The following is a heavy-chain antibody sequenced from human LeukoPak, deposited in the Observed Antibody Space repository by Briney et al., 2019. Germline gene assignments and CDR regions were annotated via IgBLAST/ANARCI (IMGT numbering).Heavy chain of an antibody. CDR1: GDSISIYY. D-gene: IGHD3-10*01. J-gene: IGHJ4*02. CDR3: ASDRELGY. CDR2: IYNSGST. V-gene: IGHV4-59*01. Sequence: SETLSLTCSVSGDSISIYYWSWIWQPPGKGLEWIGYIYNSGSTNYNPSLKSRVTISVDTSKNQFSLKLTSVTAADTAVYYCASDRELGYWGQGTLVTVSS.